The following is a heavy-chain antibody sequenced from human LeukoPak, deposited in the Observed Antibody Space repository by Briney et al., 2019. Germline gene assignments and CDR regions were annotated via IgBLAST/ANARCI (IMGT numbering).Heavy chain of an antibody. CDR1: GYTFGAHY. CDR2: IHPNNGGT. V-gene: IGHV1-2*02. J-gene: IGHJ5*02. CDR3: ARDRIYDA. Sequence: ASVKVSCKASGYTFGAHYIHWVRQAPGQGLEWMGWIHPNNGGTNYAQKFQGRVTMTKDSSITTAYLELNRLTSDDTAVYYCARDRIYDAWGQGTLVTVSS. D-gene: IGHD5-12*01.